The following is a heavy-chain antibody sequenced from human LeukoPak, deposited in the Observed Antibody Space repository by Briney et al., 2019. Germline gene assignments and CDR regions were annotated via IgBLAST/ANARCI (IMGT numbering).Heavy chain of an antibody. Sequence: GGSLRLSCAASGFTFRSYGMLWVRQAPGKGLEWVTFIRYDGSNKYYADSVKGRFTISRDNPKNTLYLQMNSLRAEDTAVYYCAKDHDDVVVVSYYFDYWGQGTLVTVSS. CDR2: IRYDGSNK. CDR1: GFTFRSYG. D-gene: IGHD2-15*01. CDR3: AKDHDDVVVVSYYFDY. J-gene: IGHJ4*02. V-gene: IGHV3-30*02.